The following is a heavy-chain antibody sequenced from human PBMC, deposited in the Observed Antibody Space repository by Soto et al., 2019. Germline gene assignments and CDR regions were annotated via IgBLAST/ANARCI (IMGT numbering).Heavy chain of an antibody. V-gene: IGHV1-69*12. CDR1: GGPFSSYT. CDR3: TRDAIAAAATDD. Sequence: QVHLVQSGAEVRKPGSSVKVSCKASGGPFSSYTLSWVRQAPGQGLERMGGIIPIFGTTNYVEKFQGRVTFTADESTSTAYMELSSLRYEDTAIYYCTRDAIAAAATDDWGQGTLVTVSS. D-gene: IGHD6-13*01. J-gene: IGHJ4*02. CDR2: IIPIFGTT.